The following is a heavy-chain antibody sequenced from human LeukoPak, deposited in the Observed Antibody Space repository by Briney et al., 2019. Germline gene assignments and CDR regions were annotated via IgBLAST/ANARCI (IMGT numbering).Heavy chain of an antibody. V-gene: IGHV4-59*12. CDR1: GGSISSYY. J-gene: IGHJ4*02. CDR2: IYYSGST. CDR3: ARVAHDYYDSSGYYYVPYFDY. Sequence: SETLSLTCTVSGGSISSYYWSWIRQPPGKGLEWIGCIYYSGSTYYNPSLKSRVTISVDTPKNQFSLKLSSVTAADTAVYYCARVAHDYYDSSGYYYVPYFDYWGQGTLVTVSS. D-gene: IGHD3-22*01.